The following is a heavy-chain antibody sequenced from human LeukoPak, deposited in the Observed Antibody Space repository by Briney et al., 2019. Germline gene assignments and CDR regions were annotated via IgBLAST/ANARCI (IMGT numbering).Heavy chain of an antibody. CDR2: IYYSGST. CDR3: ARDGDYVNYFYYGMDV. Sequence: SETLSLTCTVSGGSVSSGSYYWSWIRQPPGKGLEWIGYIYYSGSTNYNPSLKSRVTISVDTSKNQFSLKLSSVTAADTAVYYCARDGDYVNYFYYGMDVWGKGTTVTVSS. CDR1: GGSVSSGSYY. V-gene: IGHV4-61*01. D-gene: IGHD4-17*01. J-gene: IGHJ6*04.